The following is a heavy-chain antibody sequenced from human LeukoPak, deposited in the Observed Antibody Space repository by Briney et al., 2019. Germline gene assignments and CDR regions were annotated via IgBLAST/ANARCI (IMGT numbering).Heavy chain of an antibody. Sequence: GGSLRLSCAASGFTFNNYLMSWVRQAPGKGLEWVSVLFTGGGRTLYADSVKGRFTIPGGTSRTTLYLQMNGLRAEDTAVYYCAKECDYSPGHKFDLWGQGTLVTVSS. J-gene: IGHJ4*02. V-gene: IGHV3-23*01. D-gene: IGHD3-10*01. CDR3: AKECDYSPGHKFDL. CDR1: GFTFNNYL. CDR2: LFTGGGRT.